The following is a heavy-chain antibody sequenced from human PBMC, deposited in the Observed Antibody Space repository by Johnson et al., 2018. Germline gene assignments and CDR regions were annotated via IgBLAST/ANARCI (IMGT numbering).Heavy chain of an antibody. CDR3: ARGGLMGATTGMNV. V-gene: IGHV3-30*03. J-gene: IGHJ6*02. Sequence: QVQLQESGGGVVQPGRSLRLSCAASGFTFSSYGMHWVRQAPGKGLEWVAVISYDGSNKYYADSVKGRFTISRDNSKNTLYLQMNSLRAEDTAVYYWARGGLMGATTGMNVWGQGTTVTVSS. CDR1: GFTFSSYG. CDR2: ISYDGSNK. D-gene: IGHD1-26*01.